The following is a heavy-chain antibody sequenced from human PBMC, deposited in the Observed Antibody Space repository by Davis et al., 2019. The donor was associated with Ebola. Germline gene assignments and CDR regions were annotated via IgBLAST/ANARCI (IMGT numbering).Heavy chain of an antibody. CDR3: AKSVPGLSFLTGVLDY. D-gene: IGHD7-27*01. V-gene: IGHV3-30*02. J-gene: IGHJ4*02. CDR1: GFTFSSYG. CDR2: IRYDGSNK. Sequence: GESLKISCAASGFTFSSYGMHWVRQAPGKGLEWVAFIRYDGSNKYYADSVKGRFTISRDNSKNTLYLQMNSLRAEDTAVYYCAKSVPGLSFLTGVLDYWGQGTLVTVSS.